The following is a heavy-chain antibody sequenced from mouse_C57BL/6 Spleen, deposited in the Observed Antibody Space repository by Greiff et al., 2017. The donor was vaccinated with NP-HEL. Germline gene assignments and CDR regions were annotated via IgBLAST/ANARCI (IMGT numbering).Heavy chain of an antibody. CDR3: ARPGMDYDGAWFAY. CDR1: GFTFSDYG. CDR2: ISSGSSTI. J-gene: IGHJ3*01. Sequence: EVQVVESGGGLVKPGGSLKLSCAASGFTFSDYGMHWVRQAPEKGLEWVAYISSGSSTIYYADTVKGRFTIYRDNAKNTLFLQMTSLRSEDTAMYYCARPGMDYDGAWFAYWGQGTLVTVSA. D-gene: IGHD2-4*01. V-gene: IGHV5-17*01.